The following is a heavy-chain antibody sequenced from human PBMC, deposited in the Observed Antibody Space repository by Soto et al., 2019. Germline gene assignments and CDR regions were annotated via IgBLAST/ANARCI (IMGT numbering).Heavy chain of an antibody. CDR3: ARMKQQLVQDAFDI. Sequence: TQTLTITCTFRGFPLNKRGMCVSWTSQPPGKALEWLARIDWDDDKYYSTSLKTRLTISKDTSKNQVVLTMTNMDPVDTSSYYCARMKQQLVQDAFDIWVQGTIDTV. V-gene: IGHV2-70*11. J-gene: IGHJ3*02. CDR1: GFPLNKRGMC. CDR2: IDWDDDK. D-gene: IGHD6-13*01.